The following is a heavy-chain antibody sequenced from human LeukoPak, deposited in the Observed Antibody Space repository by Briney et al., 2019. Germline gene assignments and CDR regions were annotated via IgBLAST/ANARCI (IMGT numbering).Heavy chain of an antibody. CDR2: IYSGGST. CDR1: GFTVISNY. Sequence: PGGSLRLSCAASGFTVISNYMSWVRQAPGKGREWVSVIYSGGSTYYADSVKGRFTISRDNSKNTLYLQMNSLRAEDTAVYYCARAKRDAVIAAAAYHYYYYYMDVWGKGTTVTVSS. J-gene: IGHJ6*03. CDR3: ARAKRDAVIAAAAYHYYYYYMDV. V-gene: IGHV3-53*01. D-gene: IGHD6-13*01.